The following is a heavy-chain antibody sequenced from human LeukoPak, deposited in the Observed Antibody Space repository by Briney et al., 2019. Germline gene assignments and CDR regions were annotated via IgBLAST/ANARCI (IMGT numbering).Heavy chain of an antibody. J-gene: IGHJ4*02. V-gene: IGHV3-23*01. CDR1: GFTFSSYA. CDR3: AKFYAPSGGNSGWPWVIDN. CDR2: LSGSGNTV. D-gene: IGHD6-25*01. Sequence: GGSLRLSCAASGFTFSSYAMTWVRQAPGKGLEWVSALSGSGNTVYYANSAKGRFAISRDNSKNSLSLQMNNLRGEDTALYYCAKFYAPSGGNSGWPWVIDNWGQGTLVTVSP.